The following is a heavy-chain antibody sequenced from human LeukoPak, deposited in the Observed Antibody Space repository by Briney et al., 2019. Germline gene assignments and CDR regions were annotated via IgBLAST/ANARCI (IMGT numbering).Heavy chain of an antibody. CDR2: ISSSSSYI. CDR1: GFTFSSYS. CDR3: AREPYYYDSSGYLGGYYFDY. J-gene: IGHJ4*02. Sequence: GGSLRLSRAASGFTFSSYSMNWVRQAPGKGLEWVSSISSSSSYIYYADSVKGRFTISRDNAKNSLYLQMNSLRAEDTAVYYCAREPYYYDSSGYLGGYYFDYWGQGTLVTVSS. D-gene: IGHD3-22*01. V-gene: IGHV3-21*01.